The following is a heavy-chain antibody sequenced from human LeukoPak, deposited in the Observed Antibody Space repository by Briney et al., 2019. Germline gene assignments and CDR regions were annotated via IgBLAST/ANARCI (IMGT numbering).Heavy chain of an antibody. CDR3: TRVVEYYDILTGSPKGDNYFDS. CDR1: GDSVSSNRAA. CDR2: TYYRSEWYS. D-gene: IGHD3-9*01. V-gene: IGHV6-1*01. Sequence: SQTLSLTCAISGDSVSSNRAAWNWIRQSPSRGLEWLGRTYYRSEWYSDYAVSVKARITIIPDTSKNHFSLHLDSVTPEDTAVYFCTRVVEYYDILTGSPKGDNYFDSWGQGTLVTVSS. J-gene: IGHJ4*02.